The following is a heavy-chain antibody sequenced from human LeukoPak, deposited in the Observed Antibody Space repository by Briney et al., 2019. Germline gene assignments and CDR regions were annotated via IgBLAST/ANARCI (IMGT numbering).Heavy chain of an antibody. CDR3: ARLGAFSGPDDGWFDS. Sequence: GAPLKISSKAAGSRFATYWSGWGRPMRGRGVGWMEIFYPGDSDTRYTPTCRGPVTISADKSITTSYLQWSSLKASDSAMYYCARLGAFSGPDDGWFDSWGQGSIVTDSS. J-gene: IGHJ5*01. D-gene: IGHD6-19*01. CDR2: FYPGDSDT. CDR1: GSRFATYW. V-gene: IGHV5-51*01.